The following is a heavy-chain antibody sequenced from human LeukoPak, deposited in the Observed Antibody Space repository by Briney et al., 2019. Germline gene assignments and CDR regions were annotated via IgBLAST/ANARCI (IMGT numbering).Heavy chain of an antibody. J-gene: IGHJ4*02. CDR1: GFTVSSNY. CDR3: AKDQGQVYGYFDY. Sequence: GGSQRLSCAASGFTVSSNYMSWVRQAPGKGLEWVSVIYSGGSTYYADSVKGRFTISRDNSKNTLYVQMNSLRAEDTAVYHCAKDQGQVYGYFDYWGQGTLVTVSS. CDR2: IYSGGST. V-gene: IGHV3-53*05. D-gene: IGHD1-14*01.